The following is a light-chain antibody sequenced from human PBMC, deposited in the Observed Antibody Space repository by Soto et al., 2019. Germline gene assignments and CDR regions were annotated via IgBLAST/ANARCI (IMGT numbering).Light chain of an antibody. J-gene: IGKJ1*01. V-gene: IGKV3-15*01. CDR3: QQYNNWPRT. CDR2: GAS. CDR1: QSVSSD. Sequence: EIVITQSPATLSVSPGARATLSCRASQSVSSDLAWYQQKPGQAPRLLIYGASTRATGIPARFSGSRSGTEFTLTISSLQSEDFAVYYCQQYNNWPRTFGQGTKVEIK.